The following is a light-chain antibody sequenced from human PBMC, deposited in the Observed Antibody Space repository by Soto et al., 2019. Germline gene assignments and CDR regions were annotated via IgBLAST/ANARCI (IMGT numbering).Light chain of an antibody. CDR2: EVV. CDR3: TLYTSENTYV. CDR1: KSDIGVYDF. V-gene: IGLV2-8*01. Sequence: QSVLTQPPSASGSPGQSVTISCTGTKSDIGVYDFASWYQHHPGKAPRLIIYEVVQRPSGVPDRFSGSKSGNTASLTVSGLQAADEADYYCTLYTSENTYVFGTGTKVTV. J-gene: IGLJ1*01.